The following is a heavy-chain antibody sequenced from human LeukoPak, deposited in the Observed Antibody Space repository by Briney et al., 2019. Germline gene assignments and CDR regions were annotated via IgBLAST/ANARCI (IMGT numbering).Heavy chain of an antibody. D-gene: IGHD3-22*01. Sequence: GGSLRLSCAASGFTLSSYSMNWVRQAPGKGLEWVSSISSSSSYIYYADSVKGRFTISRDNAKNTLYLQMNSLRAEDTAVYYCAMGSGPFYYDSSGLDAFDIWGQGTMVTVSS. J-gene: IGHJ3*02. CDR2: ISSSSSYI. CDR3: AMGSGPFYYDSSGLDAFDI. CDR1: GFTLSSYS. V-gene: IGHV3-21*01.